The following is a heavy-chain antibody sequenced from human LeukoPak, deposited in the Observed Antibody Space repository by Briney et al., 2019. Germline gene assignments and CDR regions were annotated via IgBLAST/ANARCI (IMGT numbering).Heavy chain of an antibody. Sequence: ASVKVSCKASGGTFSSYAISWVRQAPGQGLEWMGGIIPIFGTANYAQKFQGRATITADESTSTAYMELSSLRSEDTAVYYCARVASPYYSSSWYAWFDPWGQGTLVTVSS. CDR2: IIPIFGTA. V-gene: IGHV1-69*13. D-gene: IGHD6-13*01. CDR1: GGTFSSYA. CDR3: ARVASPYYSSSWYAWFDP. J-gene: IGHJ5*02.